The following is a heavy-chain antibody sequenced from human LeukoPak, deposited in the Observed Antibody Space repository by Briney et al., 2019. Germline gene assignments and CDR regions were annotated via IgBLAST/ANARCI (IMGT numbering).Heavy chain of an antibody. CDR1: GLTFSNFK. Sequence: GGSLRLSCAVSGLTFSNFKMNWVRQAPGKGLEWVSYISDSGRTTFYADSVKGRFTISRDNAKNSLYLQMSSLRVEDTAVYYCASWAGNTQSDSWSGPFDYWGQGTQVTVSS. J-gene: IGHJ4*02. D-gene: IGHD3-3*01. V-gene: IGHV3-48*03. CDR2: ISDSGRTT. CDR3: ASWAGNTQSDSWSGPFDY.